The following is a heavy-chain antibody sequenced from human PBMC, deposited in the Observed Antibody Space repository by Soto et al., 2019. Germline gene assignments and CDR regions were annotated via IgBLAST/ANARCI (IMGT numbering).Heavy chain of an antibody. D-gene: IGHD2-15*01. Sequence: SVKVSCKASGGTFSTHAIIWVRQAPGHGLEWMGGIIPISGTTYYTQKFQGRVTITADEPTSTAFMELSSPKSEDTAVFYCAGGYCSGGNCYSGMDVWGQGTMVTVSS. CDR1: GGTFSTHA. CDR3: AGGYCSGGNCYSGMDV. J-gene: IGHJ6*02. V-gene: IGHV1-69*13. CDR2: IIPISGTT.